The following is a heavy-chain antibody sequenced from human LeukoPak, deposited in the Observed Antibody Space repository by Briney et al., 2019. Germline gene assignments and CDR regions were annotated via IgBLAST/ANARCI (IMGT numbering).Heavy chain of an antibody. J-gene: IGHJ3*01. CDR1: GGSFSSYA. CDR3: ELLWFGESSDAFDV. V-gene: IGHV1-69*05. CDR2: IIPIFGTT. Sequence: ASVKVSCKASGGSFSSYAISWVRQAPGQGLEWMGGIIPIFGTTNYAQKFQDRVTITTDESTSTAYMELRSLRSEDTAVYYCELLWFGESSDAFDVWGQGTMVTVSS. D-gene: IGHD3-10*01.